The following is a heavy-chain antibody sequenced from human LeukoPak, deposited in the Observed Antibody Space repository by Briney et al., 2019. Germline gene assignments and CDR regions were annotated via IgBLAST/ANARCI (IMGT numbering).Heavy chain of an antibody. D-gene: IGHD3-10*01. J-gene: IGHJ5*02. CDR3: ARGPTTMVRGVIGFDP. Sequence: SETLSFTCTVSGGSISSGSYYWSWIRQPAGKGLEWIGRIYTSGSTNYYPSLKSRVTISVDTSKNQFSLKLSSVTAADTAVYYCARGPTTMVRGVIGFDPWGQGTLVTVSS. CDR1: GGSISSGSYY. V-gene: IGHV4-61*02. CDR2: IYTSGST.